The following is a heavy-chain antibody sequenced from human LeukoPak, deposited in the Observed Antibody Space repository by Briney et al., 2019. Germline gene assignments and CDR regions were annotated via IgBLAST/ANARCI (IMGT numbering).Heavy chain of an antibody. J-gene: IGHJ3*01. V-gene: IGHV3-53*01. CDR2: IYSGGSI. D-gene: IGHD5-12*01. Sequence: GGSLRLSCAASGFIVNNSFMGWVRQALGKGLEWVSVIYSGGSIYYADSVKGRFTISRDNSKNTLYLQMDSLRADDTAVYYCARVDNIVATIPDLWGQGTMVTVSS. CDR1: GFIVNNSF. CDR3: ARVDNIVATIPDL.